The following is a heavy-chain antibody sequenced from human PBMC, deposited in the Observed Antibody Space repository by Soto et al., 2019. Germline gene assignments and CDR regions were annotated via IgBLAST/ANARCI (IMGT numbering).Heavy chain of an antibody. CDR2: ISGSGGST. Sequence: GGSLRLSCAASGFTFSSYAMSWVRQAPGKGLEWVSAISGSGGSTYYADSVKGRFTISRDNSKNTLYLQMYSLRAEDTAVYYCAKAIYSSYDFWSGYYFDYWGQGTLVTVSS. J-gene: IGHJ4*02. V-gene: IGHV3-23*01. D-gene: IGHD3-3*01. CDR3: AKAIYSSYDFWSGYYFDY. CDR1: GFTFSSYA.